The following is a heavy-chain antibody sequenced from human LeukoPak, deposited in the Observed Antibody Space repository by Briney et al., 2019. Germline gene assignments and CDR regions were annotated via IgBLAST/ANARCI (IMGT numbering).Heavy chain of an antibody. CDR3: ARESLRRGYSYGYRGFDY. J-gene: IGHJ4*02. Sequence: GGSLRLSCAASGFTFSSCAMSWVRQAPGKGLEWVSAISGSGGNTYYADFVKGRFTISRDNSKNTLYLQMNSLRAEDTAVYYCARESLRRGYSYGYRGFDYWGQGTLVTVSS. D-gene: IGHD5-18*01. CDR2: ISGSGGNT. CDR1: GFTFSSCA. V-gene: IGHV3-23*01.